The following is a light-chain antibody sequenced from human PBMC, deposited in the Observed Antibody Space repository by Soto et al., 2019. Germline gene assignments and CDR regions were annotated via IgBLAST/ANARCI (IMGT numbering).Light chain of an antibody. Sequence: QSALTQPASVSGSPGQSITISCTGTSSDVGKYNLVSWYQQYPGKAPKLMIYEDTKRPSGVSNRFSGSKSGNTASLTVSGLQAEDEADYFCSSHAGSRMVIFGGATKLTVL. CDR1: SSDVGKYNL. CDR3: SSHAGSRMVI. J-gene: IGLJ2*01. V-gene: IGLV2-23*01. CDR2: EDT.